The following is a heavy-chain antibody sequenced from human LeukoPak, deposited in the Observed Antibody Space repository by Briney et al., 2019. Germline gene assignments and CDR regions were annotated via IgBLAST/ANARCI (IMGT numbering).Heavy chain of an antibody. CDR3: AKDVEVGIYDGGWFDP. CDR1: GFTFDDYA. D-gene: IGHD1-26*01. Sequence: GGSLRLSCAASGFTFDDYAMHWVRQAPGKGLEWVSGISWNSGSIGYADSVKGRFTISRDNAKNSLYLQMNSLRAEDTALYYCAKDVEVGIYDGGWFDPWGQGTLVTVSS. V-gene: IGHV3-9*01. CDR2: ISWNSGSI. J-gene: IGHJ5*02.